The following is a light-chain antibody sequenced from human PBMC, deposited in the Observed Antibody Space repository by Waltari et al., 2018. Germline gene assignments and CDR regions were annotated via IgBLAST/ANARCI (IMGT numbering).Light chain of an antibody. CDR1: QGIDNW. Sequence: DIQMTQSPSSVSASVGDRVTITCRASQGIDNWLAWYQLKPGKAPKLLMYDASSLQSGVPSRFSGSGSGTDFTLTISNLQPDDFATYYCQHYSASSFTFGGGTKLEIK. CDR3: QHYSASSFT. V-gene: IGKV1-12*01. J-gene: IGKJ4*01. CDR2: DAS.